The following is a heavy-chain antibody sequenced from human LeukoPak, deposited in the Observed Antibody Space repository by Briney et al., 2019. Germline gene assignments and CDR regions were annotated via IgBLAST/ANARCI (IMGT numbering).Heavy chain of an antibody. J-gene: IGHJ4*02. V-gene: IGHV3-30*02. CDR1: GFTFSSYG. D-gene: IGHD1-26*01. Sequence: GGSLRLSCAASGFTFSSYGMHWVRQAPGKGLEWVAFIRYDGSNKYYADSVKGRFTISRDNSKNTLYLQMNSLRAEDTAVYYCAKDQIVGASYYFDYWGQGTLVTVSS. CDR2: IRYDGSNK. CDR3: AKDQIVGASYYFDY.